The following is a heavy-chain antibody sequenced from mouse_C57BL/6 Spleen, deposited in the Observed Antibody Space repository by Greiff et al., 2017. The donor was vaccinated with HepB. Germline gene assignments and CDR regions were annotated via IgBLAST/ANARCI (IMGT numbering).Heavy chain of an antibody. CDR2: ISSGGSYT. D-gene: IGHD1-1*02. J-gene: IGHJ2*01. Sequence: EVQGVESGGDLVKPGGSLKLSCAASGFTFSSYGMSWVRQTPDKRLEWVATISSGGSYTYYPDSVKGRFTISRDNATNTLYLKMSSLKSEDTAMYYCARGDYWFDYWGQGTTLTVSS. CDR1: GFTFSSYG. CDR3: ARGDYWFDY. V-gene: IGHV5-6*01.